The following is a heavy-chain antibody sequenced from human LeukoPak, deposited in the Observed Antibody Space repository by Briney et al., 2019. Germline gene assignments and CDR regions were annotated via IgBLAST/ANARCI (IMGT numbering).Heavy chain of an antibody. V-gene: IGHV1-2*02. CDR2: INPNSGGT. D-gene: IGHD2-21*02. CDR3: ATSLAYCGGDCSPDAFDI. J-gene: IGHJ3*02. Sequence: ASVKVSCKASGYTFTGYYMHWVRQAPGQGLEWMGWINPNSGGTNYAQKFQGRVTMTRDTSISTAYMELSRLRSDDTAVYYCATSLAYCGGDCSPDAFDIWGQGTMVAVSS. CDR1: GYTFTGYY.